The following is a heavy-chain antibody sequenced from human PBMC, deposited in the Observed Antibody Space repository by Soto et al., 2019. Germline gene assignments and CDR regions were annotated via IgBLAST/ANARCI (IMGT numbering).Heavy chain of an antibody. CDR3: ARESEDLTSNFDY. CDR2: ISSTTNYI. J-gene: IGHJ4*02. V-gene: IGHV3-21*06. CDR1: GFIFNNYA. Sequence: GGSLRLSCAASGFIFNNYAMSWVRQAPGKGLEWVSSISSTTNYIYYGDSMKGRFTISRDNAKNSLYLEMNSLRAEDTAVYYCARESEDLTSNFDYWGQGTLVTVSS.